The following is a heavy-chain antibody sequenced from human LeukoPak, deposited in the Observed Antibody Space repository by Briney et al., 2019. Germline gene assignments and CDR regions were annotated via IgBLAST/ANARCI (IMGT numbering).Heavy chain of an antibody. V-gene: IGHV3-48*03. D-gene: IGHD1-26*01. J-gene: IGHJ4*02. Sequence: PGGSLRLSCAASGFTFRNYDMNWVRQAPGKGLEWVSFIGSSGSPIYYADSVKGRFTISRDNAKNTLYLQMNSLRAEDTAVYYCARVRVGTTYFDYWGQGTLVSVSS. CDR3: ARVRVGTTYFDY. CDR1: GFTFRNYD. CDR2: IGSSGSPI.